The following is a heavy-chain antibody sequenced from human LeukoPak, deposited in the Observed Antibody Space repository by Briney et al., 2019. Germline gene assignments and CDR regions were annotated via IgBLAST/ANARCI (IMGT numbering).Heavy chain of an antibody. V-gene: IGHV4-59*08. CDR3: ARLGDIVATFDY. CDR2: IYYSGST. Sequence: TSETLSLTCIVSAGSTRGYYWSWIRQPPGKGLEWIGYIYYSGSTKYNPSLKSRVTISVDTSERQFSLKLSSVTAADTAVYYCARLGDIVATFDYCGQGTLVTVSS. J-gene: IGHJ4*02. D-gene: IGHD5-12*01. CDR1: AGSTRGYY.